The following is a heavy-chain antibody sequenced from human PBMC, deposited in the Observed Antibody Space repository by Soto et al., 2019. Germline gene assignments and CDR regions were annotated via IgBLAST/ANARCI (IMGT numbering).Heavy chain of an antibody. CDR1: RFTFSTYG. Sequence: PGGSLRLSCAASRFTFSTYGMHWVRQAPGKGLEWVAIIWYDGSNKYYADSVKGRFTISRDNSKNTLYLQMNSLRAEDTAVYYCARGEFSSSSSFDYWGQGTLVTVSS. V-gene: IGHV3-33*01. CDR3: ARGEFSSSSSFDY. J-gene: IGHJ4*02. D-gene: IGHD6-6*01. CDR2: IWYDGSNK.